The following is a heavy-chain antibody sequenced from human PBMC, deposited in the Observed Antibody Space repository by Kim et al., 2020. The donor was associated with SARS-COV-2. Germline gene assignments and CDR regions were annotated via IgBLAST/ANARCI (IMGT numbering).Heavy chain of an antibody. V-gene: IGHV1-24*01. CDR3: ATDGRVGATGGFDY. D-gene: IGHD1-26*01. Sequence: ASVKVSCKVSGYTLIELSMHWVRQAPGKGLEWMGGFDPEDGETIYAQKFQGRVTMTEDTSTDTAYMELSSLRSEDTAVYYCATDGRVGATGGFDYWGQGTLVTVSS. CDR2: FDPEDGET. J-gene: IGHJ4*02. CDR1: GYTLIELS.